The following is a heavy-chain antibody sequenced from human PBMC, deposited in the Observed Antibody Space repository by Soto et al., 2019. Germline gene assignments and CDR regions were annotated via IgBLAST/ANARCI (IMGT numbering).Heavy chain of an antibody. Sequence: PSETLSLTCTVSGDSISSGDYYWSWIRQPPGKGLEWIGCIYYSGNTYYNPSLKRRFSISVDTSKNQFSLQLSSVTAADTAVYYCARGRYSGSYPYYYYYYGMDVWGQGTTVTVSS. CDR3: ARGRYSGSYPYYYYYYGMDV. CDR1: GDSISSGDYY. D-gene: IGHD1-26*01. V-gene: IGHV4-30-4*01. J-gene: IGHJ6*02. CDR2: IYYSGNT.